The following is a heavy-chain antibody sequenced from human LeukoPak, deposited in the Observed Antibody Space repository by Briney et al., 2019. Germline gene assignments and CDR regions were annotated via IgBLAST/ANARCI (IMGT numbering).Heavy chain of an antibody. CDR1: GGSISSYY. Sequence: PSETLSLTCTVSGGSISSYYWSWIRQPPGKGLEWIGYIYYSGSTNYNPSLKSRVTISVDTSKDQFSLKLSSVTAADTAVCYCARLSSGSSSWYDIDYWGQGTLVTVSS. D-gene: IGHD6-13*01. V-gene: IGHV4-59*08. J-gene: IGHJ4*02. CDR3: ARLSSGSSSWYDIDY. CDR2: IYYSGST.